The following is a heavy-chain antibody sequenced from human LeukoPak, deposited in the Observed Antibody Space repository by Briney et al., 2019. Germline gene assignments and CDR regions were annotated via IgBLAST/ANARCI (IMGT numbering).Heavy chain of an antibody. CDR1: GFTFSGYY. J-gene: IGHJ4*02. D-gene: IGHD4-23*01. V-gene: IGHV3-74*01. CDR3: ARGRPHGNDY. CDR2: INGFGTEA. Sequence: GGSLRLSCAASGFTFSGYYMFWVRQVPGKGLMWVAHINGFGTEATYADTVKGRFTISRDNAKNTLYLQMNSLRVEDTAVYYCARGRPHGNDYWGQGTLVTVSS.